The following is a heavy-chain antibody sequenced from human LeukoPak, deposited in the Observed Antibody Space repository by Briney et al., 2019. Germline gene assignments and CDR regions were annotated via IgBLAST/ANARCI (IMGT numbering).Heavy chain of an antibody. V-gene: IGHV4-59*08. CDR3: ARTLLGSVAGPFEY. CDR1: GSMYNYY. Sequence: SETLSLPCTVSGSMYNYYWSWIRQPPGKGLEWIGYIHYNGITNYSPSLKSRVTMSLDTSKNQVSLKLNSVSAADTAVYYCARTLLGSVAGPFEYWGQGTLVTVSS. D-gene: IGHD6-19*01. J-gene: IGHJ4*02. CDR2: IHYNGIT.